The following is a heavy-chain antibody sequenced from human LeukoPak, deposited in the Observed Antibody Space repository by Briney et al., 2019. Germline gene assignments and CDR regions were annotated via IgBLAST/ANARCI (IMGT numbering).Heavy chain of an antibody. CDR3: VRDHRSPYH. CDR2: VNSRGSTI. CDR1: GFTFSDYY. Sequence: PGGSLRLSCSASGFTFSDYYMSWIRRAPGKELEGGSCVNSRGSTIFYADSVKGRFTISRDNAQNSLYLQMNSLRAEDTAVYYCVRDHRSPYHWGQGTLVTVSS. V-gene: IGHV3-11*04. J-gene: IGHJ4*02.